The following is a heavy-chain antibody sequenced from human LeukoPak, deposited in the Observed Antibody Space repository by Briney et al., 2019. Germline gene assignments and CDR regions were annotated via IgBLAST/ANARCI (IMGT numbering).Heavy chain of an antibody. CDR1: GFTFSSYG. CDR2: IWYDGSNK. D-gene: IGHD5-12*01. V-gene: IGHV3-33*06. Sequence: GGSLRLSCAASGFTFSSYGMHWVRQAPGKGLEWVAVIWYDGSNKYYADSVKGRFTISRDNSKNTLYLQMNSLRAEDTAVYYCAKDLARIVGYYYMGVWGKGTTVTVSS. CDR3: AKDLARIVGYYYMGV. J-gene: IGHJ6*03.